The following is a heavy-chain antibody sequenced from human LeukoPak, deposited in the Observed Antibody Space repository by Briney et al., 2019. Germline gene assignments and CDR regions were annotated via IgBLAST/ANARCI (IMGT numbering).Heavy chain of an antibody. CDR1: GDTFSSYS. J-gene: IGHJ1*01. D-gene: IGHD3-22*01. CDR2: IVPLFSTT. CDR3: ARDLQYYDSWGHFQH. V-gene: IGHV1-69*05. Sequence: GASVKVSGKTSGDTFSSYSIGWVRQAPGQGLEWMGSIVPLFSTTSYAQMFQGRVTITTDESMNTAYMELTSLTSEDTAMYYCARDLQYYDSWGHFQHWGQGTLVTVSS.